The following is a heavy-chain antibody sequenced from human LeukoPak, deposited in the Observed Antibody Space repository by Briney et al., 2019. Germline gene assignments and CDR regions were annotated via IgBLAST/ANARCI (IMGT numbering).Heavy chain of an antibody. Sequence: PGGSLRLSCAASGFTFSSYGMHWVRQAPGKELEWVAVISYDGSNKYYADSVKGRFTISRDNSKNTLYLQMNSLRAEDTAVYYCAKADIVATGGAFDIWGQGTMVTVSS. CDR2: ISYDGSNK. CDR1: GFTFSSYG. D-gene: IGHD5-12*01. V-gene: IGHV3-30*18. J-gene: IGHJ3*02. CDR3: AKADIVATGGAFDI.